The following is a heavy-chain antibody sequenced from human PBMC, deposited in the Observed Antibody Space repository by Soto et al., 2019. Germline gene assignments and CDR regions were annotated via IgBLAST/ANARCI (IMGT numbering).Heavy chain of an antibody. J-gene: IGHJ4*02. Sequence: PSETLSLTCAVYGGSFSGYYWDWIRQPPGKGLEWIGEINPDGATNYTPSLRGRVTISIDTSRSQFPLKLSSVTATHTAVYYCARGQRSDPFFVNLGQGALVTVSS. CDR1: GGSFSGYY. V-gene: IGHV4-34*01. CDR3: ARGQRSDPFFVN. CDR2: INPDGAT.